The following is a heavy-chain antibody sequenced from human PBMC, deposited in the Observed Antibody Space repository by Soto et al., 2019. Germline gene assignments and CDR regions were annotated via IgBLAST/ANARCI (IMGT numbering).Heavy chain of an antibody. CDR1: GFTFRSCG. D-gene: IGHD3-10*01. Sequence: GGSLRLSCAPSGFTFRSCGMHWVRQAPGKGLEWVAVLWYDGTTKYYSDSAQGRFIISRDKNTLYLQMNSVRVEDTGLYYFVRDLGRTDYRNNDIFDLWGQGTKVTVSS. CDR3: VRDLGRTDYRNNDIFDL. J-gene: IGHJ3*01. CDR2: LWYDGTTK. V-gene: IGHV3-33*01.